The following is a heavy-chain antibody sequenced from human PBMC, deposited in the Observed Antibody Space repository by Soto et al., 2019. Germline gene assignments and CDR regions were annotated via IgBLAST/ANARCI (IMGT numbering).Heavy chain of an antibody. CDR3: ARGEITGTSTNYYYGMDV. D-gene: IGHD1-20*01. V-gene: IGHV1-69*13. J-gene: IGHJ6*02. Sequence: SVKVSCKASGGTFSNYGISWVRQAPGQGLEWMGGIIPIFDTTNYAQTFQGRVTITADESTSTAYMELRSLRSDDTAVYYCARGEITGTSTNYYYGMDVWGQGTTVTVSS. CDR1: GGTFSNYG. CDR2: IIPIFDTT.